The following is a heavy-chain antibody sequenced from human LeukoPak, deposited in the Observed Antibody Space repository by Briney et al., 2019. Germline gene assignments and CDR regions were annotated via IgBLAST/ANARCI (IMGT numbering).Heavy chain of an antibody. V-gene: IGHV4-34*01. J-gene: IGHJ4*02. CDR2: INHSGST. D-gene: IGHD3-9*01. CDR1: GGSFSGYY. Sequence: SETLSLTCAVYGGSFSGYYWSWIRQPPGKGLEWIGEINHSGSTNYNPSLKSRVTISVDTSKNQFSLKLSSVTAADTAVYYCASSPTTATGLFDYWGQGTLVTVSS. CDR3: ASSPTTATGLFDY.